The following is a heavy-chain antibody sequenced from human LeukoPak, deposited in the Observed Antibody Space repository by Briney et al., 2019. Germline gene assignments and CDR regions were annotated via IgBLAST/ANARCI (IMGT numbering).Heavy chain of an antibody. J-gene: IGHJ4*02. D-gene: IGHD3-9*01. CDR1: GFTFSSYD. CDR2: IGTAGDT. CDR3: ARGGFKLRYFDWLVAGPIDY. V-gene: IGHV3-13*04. Sequence: GGSLRLSCAASGFTFSSYDMHWVRQATGKGLEWVSAIGTAGDTYYQGSVKGRCTISRENAKNSLYLQMKSLRAGDTAVYYCARGGFKLRYFDWLVAGPIDYWGQGTLVTVSS.